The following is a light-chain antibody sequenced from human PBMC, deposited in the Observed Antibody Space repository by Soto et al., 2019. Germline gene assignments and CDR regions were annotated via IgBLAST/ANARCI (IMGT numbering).Light chain of an antibody. CDR3: QQSYSSSWT. CDR2: KAS. V-gene: IGKV1-5*03. Sequence: DIQMTQSPSTLSASVGDRFTATCRASQSISSSLAWYQQKPGKAPNLLIYKASSLESGVPSRFSGSGSGTDFNLTISSLQREDFATYYCQQSYSSSWTFGQGTKVDIK. J-gene: IGKJ1*01. CDR1: QSISSS.